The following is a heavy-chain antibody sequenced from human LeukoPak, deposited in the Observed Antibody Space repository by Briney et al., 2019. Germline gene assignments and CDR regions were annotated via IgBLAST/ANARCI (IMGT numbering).Heavy chain of an antibody. Sequence: GASVKVSCKASGGTFSSYAISWVRQAPGQGLEWMGGIIPIFGTANYAQKFQGRVTITADESTSTAYMELSSLRSEDTAVYYCARWGYCSSTSCDSHYFDYWGQGTLVTVSS. CDR2: IIPIFGTA. CDR3: ARWGYCSSTSCDSHYFDY. CDR1: GGTFSSYA. V-gene: IGHV1-69*13. J-gene: IGHJ4*02. D-gene: IGHD2-2*01.